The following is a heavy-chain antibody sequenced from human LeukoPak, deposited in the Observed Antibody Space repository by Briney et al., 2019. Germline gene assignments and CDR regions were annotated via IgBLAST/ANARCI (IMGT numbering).Heavy chain of an antibody. Sequence: PGGSLRLSCAASGFTFSSYAMSWVRQAPGKGLEWVSAISGSGGSTYYADSVKGRFTISRDNAKNSLYLQMNSLRAEDTAVYYCARAKWELPLDYWGQGTLVTVSS. V-gene: IGHV3-23*01. CDR1: GFTFSSYA. CDR2: ISGSGGST. D-gene: IGHD1-26*01. CDR3: ARAKWELPLDY. J-gene: IGHJ4*02.